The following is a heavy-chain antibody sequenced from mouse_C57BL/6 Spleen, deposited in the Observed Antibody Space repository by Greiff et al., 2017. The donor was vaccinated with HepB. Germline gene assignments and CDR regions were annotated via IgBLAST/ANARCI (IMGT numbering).Heavy chain of an antibody. J-gene: IGHJ2*01. D-gene: IGHD2-3*01. CDR1: GYTFTSYW. V-gene: IGHV1-69*01. CDR3: ARRVYDGYSIDY. CDR2: IDPSDSYT. Sequence: VQLQQPGAELVMPGASVKLSCKASGYTFTSYWMHWVKQRPGQGLEWIGEIDPSDSYTNYNQKFKGKSTLTVDKSSSTAYMQLSSLTSEDSAVYYCARRVYDGYSIDYWGQGTTLTVSS.